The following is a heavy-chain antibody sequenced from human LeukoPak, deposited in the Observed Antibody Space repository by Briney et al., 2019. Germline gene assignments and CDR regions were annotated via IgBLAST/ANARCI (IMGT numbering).Heavy chain of an antibody. V-gene: IGHV4-31*03. J-gene: IGHJ6*02. CDR3: ASGITVIAENYNYGMDV. CDR2: IYYSGST. Sequence: PSETLSLTCTVSGGSISSGGYYWSWIRQHPGKGLEWIGYIYYSGSTYYNPSLKSRVTISVDTSKNQFSLKLSSVTAADTAVYYCASGITVIAENYNYGMDVWGQGTTVTVSS. CDR1: GGSISSGGYY. D-gene: IGHD4-11*01.